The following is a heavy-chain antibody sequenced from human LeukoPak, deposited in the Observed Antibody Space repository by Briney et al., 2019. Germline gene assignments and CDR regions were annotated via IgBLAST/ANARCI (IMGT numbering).Heavy chain of an antibody. Sequence: SDTLSLTCAVSGESFSYNYWTWVRQPPGKGLEWIGDINHSGRVNYRPSLKSRVTISVDTSKGRFSLKLSAVTAADTAVYYCARGLGPMSPSLDYWGQGSLVTVSS. J-gene: IGHJ4*02. D-gene: IGHD3-22*01. CDR3: ARGLGPMSPSLDY. CDR2: INHSGRV. V-gene: IGHV4-34*01. CDR1: GESFSYNY.